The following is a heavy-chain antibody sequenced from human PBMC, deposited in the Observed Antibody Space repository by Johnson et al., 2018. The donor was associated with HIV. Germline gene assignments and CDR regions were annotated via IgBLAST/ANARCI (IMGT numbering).Heavy chain of an antibody. CDR2: ISGSGGSK. D-gene: IGHD2-15*01. CDR1: GFTFSSYA. V-gene: IGHV3-23*04. CDR3: ARGACSGAFCYFGGAFDI. Sequence: VQLVESGGGVVQPGGSLRLSCPASGFTFSSYAMSWVRQAPGQGLEWVSGISGSGGSKYYADSVKGRFTISRDIAKNSLYLHIHSLRSGDAAVYYCARGACSGAFCYFGGAFDIWGQGTMVTVSS. J-gene: IGHJ3*02.